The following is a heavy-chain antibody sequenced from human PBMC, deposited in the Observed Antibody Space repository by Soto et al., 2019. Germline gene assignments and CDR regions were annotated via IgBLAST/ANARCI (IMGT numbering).Heavy chain of an antibody. D-gene: IGHD1-7*01. CDR1: GFTFSSYG. J-gene: IGHJ4*02. CDR3: AKEDWNYDGTSYFDY. Sequence: SLRLSCAASGFTFSSYGMHWVRQAPGKGLEWVAVISYDGSNKYYADSVKGRFTISRDNSKNTLYLQMNSLRAEDTAVYYCAKEDWNYDGTSYFDYWGQGTLVTVSS. CDR2: ISYDGSNK. V-gene: IGHV3-30*18.